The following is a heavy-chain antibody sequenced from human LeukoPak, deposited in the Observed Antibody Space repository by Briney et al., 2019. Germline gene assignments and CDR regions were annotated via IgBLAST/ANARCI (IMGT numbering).Heavy chain of an antibody. D-gene: IGHD3-22*01. CDR3: ARDHDSSGYYYERKGFDY. CDR2: ISAYNGNK. CDR1: AYTFTSYG. Sequence: GASVKVSCKASAYTFTSYGISWVRQPPAQGLEWMGWISAYNGNKNYAQKLQGRVTMTTDTSTSTAYMELRSLRSEDTAVYYCARDHDSSGYYYERKGFDYWGRGTLDSVSS. J-gene: IGHJ4*02. V-gene: IGHV1-18*01.